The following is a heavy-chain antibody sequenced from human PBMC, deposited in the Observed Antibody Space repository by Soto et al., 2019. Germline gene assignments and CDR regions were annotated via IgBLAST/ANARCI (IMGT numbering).Heavy chain of an antibody. D-gene: IGHD2-2*01. CDR2: TSLYNGNT. CDR1: DPRFTSHG. V-gene: IGHV1-18*04. J-gene: IGHJ4*02. CDR3: AIRHQGICRSVY. Sequence: GASVKVVCNAYDPRFTSHGISWVRQAPGQGLEWMGRTSLYNGNTNYAQQFQRRVTMTTETSTSTAYMELRSLRSVDTAKSFYAIRHQGICRSVYLDQGTLLAV.